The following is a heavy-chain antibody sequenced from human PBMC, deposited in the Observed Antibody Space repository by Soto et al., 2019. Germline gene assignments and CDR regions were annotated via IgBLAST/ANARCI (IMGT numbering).Heavy chain of an antibody. D-gene: IGHD1-7*01. CDR2: IYHSGGT. V-gene: IGHV4-34*01. J-gene: IGHJ4*02. Sequence: SETLSLTCAVYGGSFSGYYWSWIRQPPGKGLEWIGEIYHSGGTNYNPSLKSRVTISVDTSRNQFSLKLNSVSAADTAVYYCARGLTGTRRHPGYWGQGTLVTVSS. CDR1: GGSFSGYY. CDR3: ARGLTGTRRHPGY.